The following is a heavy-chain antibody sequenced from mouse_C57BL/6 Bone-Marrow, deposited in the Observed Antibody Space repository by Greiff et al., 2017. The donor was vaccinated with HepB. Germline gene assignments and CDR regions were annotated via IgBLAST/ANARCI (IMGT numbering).Heavy chain of an antibody. CDR2: IDPENGDT. J-gene: IGHJ2*01. Sequence: VQLQQSGAELVRPGASVKLSCTASGFNIKDDYMHWVKQRPEQGLEWIGWIDPENGDTEYASKFQGKATITADTSSNTAYLQLSSLTSEDTAVYYCTINYGSSHWGLGTTLTVSS. D-gene: IGHD1-1*01. V-gene: IGHV14-4*01. CDR1: GFNIKDDY. CDR3: TINYGSSH.